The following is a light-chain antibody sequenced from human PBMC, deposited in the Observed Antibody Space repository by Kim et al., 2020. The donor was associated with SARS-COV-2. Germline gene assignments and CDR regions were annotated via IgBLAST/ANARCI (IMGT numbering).Light chain of an antibody. J-gene: IGKJ1*01. CDR2: AAS. Sequence: ASTGDRVTITCRASQGISSYLAWYQQKPGKAHKLLIYAASTVQSWVPSRFSGSGCGTDFTLTISCLQSEDFATYYCQQYYSYPPTFGQGTKVVIK. CDR3: QQYYSYPPT. V-gene: IGKV1-8*01. CDR1: QGISSY.